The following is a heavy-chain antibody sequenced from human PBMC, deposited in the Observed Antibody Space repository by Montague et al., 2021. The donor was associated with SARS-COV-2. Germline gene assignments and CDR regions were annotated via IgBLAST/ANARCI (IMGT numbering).Heavy chain of an antibody. CDR1: GFSLSTSGMC. D-gene: IGHD3-9*01. CDR3: ARGYYDILTGYLHAFDI. V-gene: IGHV2-70*11. CDR2: IDWDDDK. Sequence: PALVKPTQTLTLTCTFSGFSLSTSGMCVSWIRQPPGKALEWLARIDWDDDKYYSTSLKTRLTISKDTSKNQVVLTMTNMDPVDTATYYCARGYYDILTGYLHAFDIWSQGTMVTVSS. J-gene: IGHJ3*02.